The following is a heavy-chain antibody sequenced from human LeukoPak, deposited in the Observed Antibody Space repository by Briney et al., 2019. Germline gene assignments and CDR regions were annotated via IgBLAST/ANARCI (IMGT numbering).Heavy chain of an antibody. CDR3: AKDIGISSSWLSTPGYFDL. CDR2: ISDSGVTT. J-gene: IGHJ2*01. D-gene: IGHD6-13*01. CDR1: GFTFSRYW. V-gene: IGHV3-23*01. Sequence: GGSLRLSCAASGFTFSRYWIHWVRQAPGKGLEWVSAISDSGVTTYYADSLKGRFTISRDNSKNTLYLQMNSLRAEDTAVYYCAKDIGISSSWLSTPGYFDLWGRGTLVTVSS.